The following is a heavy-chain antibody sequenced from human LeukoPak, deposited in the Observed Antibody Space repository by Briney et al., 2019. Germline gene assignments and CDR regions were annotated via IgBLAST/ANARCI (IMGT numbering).Heavy chain of an antibody. Sequence: SETLSLTCTVSGGSISSSSYYWGWIRQPPGKGLEWIGSIYRSGSTNYNPSLKSRVTISVDKSKNQFSLKLSSVTAADTAVYYRAREGIVGATGTFDYWGQGTLVTVSS. D-gene: IGHD1-26*01. V-gene: IGHV4-39*07. CDR3: AREGIVGATGTFDY. CDR2: IYRSGST. CDR1: GGSISSSSYY. J-gene: IGHJ4*02.